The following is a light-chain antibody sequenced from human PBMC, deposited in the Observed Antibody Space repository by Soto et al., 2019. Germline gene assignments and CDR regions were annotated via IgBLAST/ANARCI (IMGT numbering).Light chain of an antibody. J-gene: IGLJ2*01. Sequence: QSVLTQPASVSGSPGQSITISCTGTSSDVGGYNYVSWYQQHPGKAPKLMIYEVSSRPSGVSNRFSGSHSGNTASLTISGLQAEDEADYYCSSYTSSSTLVVFGGGTKLTVL. CDR2: EVS. CDR3: SSYTSSSTLVV. V-gene: IGLV2-14*01. CDR1: SSDVGGYNY.